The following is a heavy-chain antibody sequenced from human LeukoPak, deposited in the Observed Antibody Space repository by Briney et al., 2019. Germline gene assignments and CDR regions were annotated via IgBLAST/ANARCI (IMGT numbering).Heavy chain of an antibody. CDR1: GYTFTGYY. CDR2: INPNSGGT. J-gene: IGHJ5*02. Sequence: ASVKVACKASGYTFTGYYMHWVRQAPGQGLEWMGWINPNSGGTNYAQKFQGRVTMTRDTSISTAYMELSRLRSDDTAVYYCARSDVTSNYYDSSGYFNWFDPWGQGTLVTVSS. CDR3: ARSDVTSNYYDSSGYFNWFDP. V-gene: IGHV1-2*02. D-gene: IGHD3-22*01.